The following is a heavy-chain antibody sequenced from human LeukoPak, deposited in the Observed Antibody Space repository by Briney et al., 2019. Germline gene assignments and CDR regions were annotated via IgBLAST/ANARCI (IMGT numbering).Heavy chain of an antibody. Sequence: SETRSLTCTVSGGSISSYYWSWIRQPPGKGLEWIGYIYYSGSTNYNPSLKGRVTISVDTSKNQFSLKLSSVTAADTAVYYCAREKTRVSSSWLDYWGQGTLVTVSS. V-gene: IGHV4-59*01. CDR3: AREKTRVSSSWLDY. CDR1: GGSISSYY. D-gene: IGHD6-13*01. J-gene: IGHJ4*02. CDR2: IYYSGST.